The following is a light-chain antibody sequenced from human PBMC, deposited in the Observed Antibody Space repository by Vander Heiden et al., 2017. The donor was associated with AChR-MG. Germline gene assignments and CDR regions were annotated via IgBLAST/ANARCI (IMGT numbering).Light chain of an antibody. CDR2: VGTGGIVG. CDR3: GADHGSGSNFDVV. V-gene: IGLV9-49*01. Sequence: HPVLTQPPSASASLGASVTLTCTLSSGYSNYKVDWYQQRPGKGPRFVMRVGTGGIVGSKGDGIPDRFSVLGSGLNRYLTIKNIQEEDESDYHCGADHGSGSNFDVVFGGGTKLTVL. J-gene: IGLJ2*01. CDR1: SGYSNYK.